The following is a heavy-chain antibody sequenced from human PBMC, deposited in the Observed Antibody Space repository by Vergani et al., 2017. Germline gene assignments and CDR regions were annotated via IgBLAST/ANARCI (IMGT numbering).Heavy chain of an antibody. CDR2: INPNSGGT. D-gene: IGHD2-8*01. CDR3: ASERGNDPCPSYYYFYGMDV. J-gene: IGHJ6*02. Sequence: QVQLVQSGAEVKKPGASVKVSCKASGYTFTGYYMHWVRQAPGQGSEWMGWINPNSGGTNYAQKFEGRVTMTRDTSISTAYMELGRLRSDDTAVYYCASERGNDPCPSYYYFYGMDVWGQXPMV. V-gene: IGHV1-2*02. CDR1: GYTFTGYY.